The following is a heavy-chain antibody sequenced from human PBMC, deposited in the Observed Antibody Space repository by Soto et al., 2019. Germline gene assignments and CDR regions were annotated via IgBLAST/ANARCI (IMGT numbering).Heavy chain of an antibody. Sequence: SETLSLTCTVSGGYISSYYWSWIRQPPGKGLEWIGYIYYSGSTNYNPSLKSRVTISVDTSKNQFSLKLSSVTAADTAVYYCARFMITFGGVIPTPYDAFDIWGQGTMVTVSS. D-gene: IGHD3-16*02. CDR1: GGYISSYY. J-gene: IGHJ3*02. V-gene: IGHV4-59*08. CDR2: IYYSGST. CDR3: ARFMITFGGVIPTPYDAFDI.